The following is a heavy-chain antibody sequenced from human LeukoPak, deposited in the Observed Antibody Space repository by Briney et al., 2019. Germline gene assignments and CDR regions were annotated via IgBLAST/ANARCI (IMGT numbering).Heavy chain of an antibody. CDR3: ASAPGDRVDY. CDR1: GGSINSSSYY. V-gene: IGHV4-39*01. Sequence: SETLSLTCTVSGGSINSSSYYWGWIRQPPGKGLEWIGSIYYSGSTYYNPSLKSRVTISVDTSKNQFSLKLSSVTAADTAVYYCASAPGDRVDYWGQGTLVTVSS. CDR2: IYYSGST. J-gene: IGHJ4*02. D-gene: IGHD7-27*01.